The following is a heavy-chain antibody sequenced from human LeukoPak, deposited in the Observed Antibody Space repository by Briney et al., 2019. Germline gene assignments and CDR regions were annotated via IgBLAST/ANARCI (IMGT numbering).Heavy chain of an antibody. D-gene: IGHD6-13*01. J-gene: IGHJ4*02. Sequence: SETLSLTCTVSGGSISSSSYFWGWIRQPPGKGLEWTGSIYYSGITHYNPSLKSRLTISVDTSKNQFSLKLSSVTAADTAVYYCARGPVDSSSLDYWGQGTLVTVSS. V-gene: IGHV4-39*01. CDR2: IYYSGIT. CDR1: GGSISSSSYF. CDR3: ARGPVDSSSLDY.